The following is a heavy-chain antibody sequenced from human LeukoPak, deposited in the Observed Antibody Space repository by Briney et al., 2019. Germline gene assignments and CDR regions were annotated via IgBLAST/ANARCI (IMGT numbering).Heavy chain of an antibody. J-gene: IGHJ4*02. D-gene: IGHD3-22*01. CDR1: GYTFTGYY. Sequence: ASVTVSFTASGYTFTGYYMHWVRQAPGQGLEWMGWINPNSGGTNYAQKFQGRVTMTRDTSISTAYMELSRLRSDDTAVYYCARERYYDSSGYYYGWDYWGQGTLVTVSS. V-gene: IGHV1-2*02. CDR2: INPNSGGT. CDR3: ARERYYDSSGYYYGWDY.